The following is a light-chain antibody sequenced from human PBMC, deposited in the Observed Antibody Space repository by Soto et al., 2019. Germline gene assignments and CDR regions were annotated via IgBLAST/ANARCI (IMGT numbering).Light chain of an antibody. CDR1: SSNIGANS. CDR2: RNN. V-gene: IGLV1-47*01. J-gene: IGLJ2*01. CDR3: AAWDDSLVV. Sequence: QSVLTQPPSVSGAPGQRVTISCTGSSSNIGANSGVHWYQQLPGTAPKLLIYRNNQRPSGVPDRFSASKSGTSASLAISGLRSEDDADYYCAAWDDSLVVFGGGTKVTVL.